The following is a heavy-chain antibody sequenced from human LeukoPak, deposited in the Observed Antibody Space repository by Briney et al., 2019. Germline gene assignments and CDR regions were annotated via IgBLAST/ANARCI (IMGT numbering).Heavy chain of an antibody. Sequence: SETLPLTCAVYGGSFSGYYWSWIRQPPGKGLEWIGEINHSGSTNYNPSLKSRVTISVDTSKNQFSLKLSSVTAADTAVYYCASRWDSSGYYYDYWGQGTLVTVSS. CDR3: ASRWDSSGYYYDY. CDR1: GGSFSGYY. CDR2: INHSGST. V-gene: IGHV4-34*01. D-gene: IGHD3-22*01. J-gene: IGHJ4*02.